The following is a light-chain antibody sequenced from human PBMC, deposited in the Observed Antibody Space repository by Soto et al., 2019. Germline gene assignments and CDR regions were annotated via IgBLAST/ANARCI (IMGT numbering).Light chain of an antibody. CDR3: CSYAGGGTWV. J-gene: IGLJ3*02. V-gene: IGLV2-23*01. CDR1: SSDVGSYNL. Sequence: QSALTQPASVSGSPGQSITISCTGTSSDVGSYNLVSWYQHHPGTGPKVMIYEGTKRPSGVSIRFSGSKSGNTASLTISGLQAEDEADYYCCSYAGGGTWVFGGGTQLTVL. CDR2: EGT.